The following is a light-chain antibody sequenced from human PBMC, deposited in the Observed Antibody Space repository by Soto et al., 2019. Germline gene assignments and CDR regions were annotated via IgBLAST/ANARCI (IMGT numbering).Light chain of an antibody. CDR2: DNN. Sequence: QSVLTQPPSVSGAPGQRITISCTGSSSNIGAGFGVHWYQHLPGTAPKLLIYDNNNRPSGVPDRFSGSKSGTSASLAITGLQVEDEAEYCCQSYDSRRLTGSRVFGTGTKVTVL. V-gene: IGLV1-40*01. J-gene: IGLJ1*01. CDR1: SSNIGAGFG. CDR3: QSYDSRRLTGSRV.